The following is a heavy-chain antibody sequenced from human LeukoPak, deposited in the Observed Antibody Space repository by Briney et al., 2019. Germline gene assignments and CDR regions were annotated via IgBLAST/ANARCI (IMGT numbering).Heavy chain of an antibody. V-gene: IGHV3-23*01. CDR1: GLTFSSYG. CDR3: AKDQTRNYYGSGSYNY. Sequence: PGGTLRLSCAASGLTFSSYGMSWVRQAPGKGLEWVSAISGSGGSTYYADSVKGRFTISRDNSKNTLYLQMNSLRAEDTAVYYCAKDQTRNYYGSGSYNYWGQGTLVTVSS. CDR2: ISGSGGST. J-gene: IGHJ4*02. D-gene: IGHD3-10*01.